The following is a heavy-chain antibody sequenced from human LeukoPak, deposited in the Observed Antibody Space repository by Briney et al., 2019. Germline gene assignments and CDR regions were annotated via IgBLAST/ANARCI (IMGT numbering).Heavy chain of an antibody. Sequence: GGSLRLSCAASGFTFSDYSIHWVRQAPGKGLEWVSSINSGSYYIHYADSVKGRFTISRDNAKNSLYLQMDSLRAEDTAAYYCARDPGGGYCTNGICYQSWFDYWGQGTLVTVSS. V-gene: IGHV3-21*01. D-gene: IGHD2-8*01. CDR3: ARDPGGGYCTNGICYQSWFDY. J-gene: IGHJ4*02. CDR1: GFTFSDYS. CDR2: INSGSYYI.